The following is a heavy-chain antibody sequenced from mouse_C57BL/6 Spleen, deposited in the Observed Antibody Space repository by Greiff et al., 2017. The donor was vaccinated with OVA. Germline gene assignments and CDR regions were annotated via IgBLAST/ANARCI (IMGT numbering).Heavy chain of an antibody. J-gene: IGHJ1*03. D-gene: IGHD4-1*01. V-gene: IGHV1-52*01. CDR3: ARGGQTGTNWYFDV. CDR2: IDPSDSET. CDR1: GYTFTSYW. Sequence: QVQLKQSGAELVRPGSSVKLSCKASGYTFTSYWMHWVKQSPIQGLEWIGNIDPSDSETHYNQKFKDKATLTVDKSSSTAYMQLSSLTSEDSAVYYCARGGQTGTNWYFDVWGTGTTVTVSS.